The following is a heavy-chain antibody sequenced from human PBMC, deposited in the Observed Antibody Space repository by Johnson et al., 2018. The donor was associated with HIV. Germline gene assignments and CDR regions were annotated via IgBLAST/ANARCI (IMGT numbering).Heavy chain of an antibody. D-gene: IGHD4-23*01. V-gene: IGHV3-49*04. Sequence: VQVVESGGGLVQPGRSLRLSCTASGFTFDDYAMNWVRQAPGKGLEWVSFIRSKTYGGTTDYAASVKGRFTISRDDSKNKLYLQMNSLRAEDTDGYYCAKLRWVGGAYDIWGRGTMVTVSS. CDR2: IRSKTYGGTT. CDR1: GFTFDDYA. J-gene: IGHJ3*02. CDR3: AKLRWVGGAYDI.